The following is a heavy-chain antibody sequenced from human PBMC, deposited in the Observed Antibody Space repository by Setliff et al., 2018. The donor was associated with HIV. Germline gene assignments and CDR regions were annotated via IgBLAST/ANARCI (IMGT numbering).Heavy chain of an antibody. D-gene: IGHD4-17*01. CDR1: GYSISSGYY. CDR3: ARGGPTVAFGLDV. V-gene: IGHV4-38-2*01. CDR2: IYHHGTT. Sequence: SETLSLTCAVSGYSISSGYYWGWIRQPPGKGLEWIGNIYHHGTTYYYPSLKGRVTISLDTSNNQFSLNLNSVTAADTAVYYRARGGPTVAFGLDVWGQGTTVTVSS. J-gene: IGHJ6*02.